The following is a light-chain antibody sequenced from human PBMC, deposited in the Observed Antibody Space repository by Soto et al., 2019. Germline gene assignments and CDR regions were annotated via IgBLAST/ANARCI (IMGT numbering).Light chain of an antibody. CDR2: DNS. V-gene: IGLV1-40*01. J-gene: IGLJ2*01. Sequence: QPVLTQPASVSGAPGQRVTISFTGGSSNIGAGYDVHWYRQLPGTAPELLIYDNSNRPSGVPARFSGSKSGTSASLAITGLQADDEADYYCQSYDTSLSGWVVFGGGTKLTVL. CDR1: SSNIGAGYD. CDR3: QSYDTSLSGWVV.